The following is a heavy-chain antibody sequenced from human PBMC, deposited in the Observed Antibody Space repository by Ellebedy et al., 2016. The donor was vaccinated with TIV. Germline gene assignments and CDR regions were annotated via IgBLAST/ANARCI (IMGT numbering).Heavy chain of an antibody. Sequence: GGSLRLSCAASGFTFHDYAMHWVRQAPGKGLEWVSLISGDGVNTYCIDSVKGRFTISRDNSKNSLYLQMNILRSEDTALYYCVKDRGRGGLDVWGQGTTVTVSS. J-gene: IGHJ6*02. CDR1: GFTFHDYA. D-gene: IGHD1-26*01. CDR3: VKDRGRGGLDV. V-gene: IGHV3-43*02. CDR2: ISGDGVNT.